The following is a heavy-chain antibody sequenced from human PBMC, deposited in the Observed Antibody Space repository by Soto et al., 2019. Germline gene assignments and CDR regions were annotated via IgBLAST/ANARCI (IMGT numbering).Heavy chain of an antibody. J-gene: IGHJ2*01. CDR1: GFTFSSYS. V-gene: IGHV3-21*01. D-gene: IGHD4-17*01. CDR2: ISSSSSYI. Sequence: EVQLVESGGGLVKPGGSLRLSCAASGFTFSSYSMNWVRQAPGKGLEWVSSISSSSSYIYYADSVKGRFTISRDNAKNSLYLQMNSLRAEDTAVYYCARVGAYGDYHYWYFDLWGRGTLVTVSS. CDR3: ARVGAYGDYHYWYFDL.